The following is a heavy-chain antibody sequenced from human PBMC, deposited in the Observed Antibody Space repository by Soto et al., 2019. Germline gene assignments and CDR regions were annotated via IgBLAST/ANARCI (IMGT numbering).Heavy chain of an antibody. J-gene: IGHJ4*02. D-gene: IGHD5-12*01. CDR1: GFTYSNYW. Sequence: PGGSLRLSCAAWGFTYSNYWMHWVRQAPGKWLVWVSRLNSDGSRTNYAYSVTGRFTISSDKAKKSLFLQINSLIPVDTPEYYCSTGCWRWLPDNWGQGTLDTVPS. V-gene: IGHV3-74*01. CDR3: STGCWRWLPDN. CDR2: LNSDGSRT.